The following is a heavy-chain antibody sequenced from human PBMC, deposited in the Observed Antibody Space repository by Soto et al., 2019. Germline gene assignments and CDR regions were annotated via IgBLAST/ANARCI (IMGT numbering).Heavy chain of an antibody. V-gene: IGHV4-31*03. J-gene: IGHJ5*02. CDR1: GAALNSGNYY. Sequence: SETLSLTCSVAGAALNSGNYYWSWIRQVPGKGLEWIGHIYVTGAVDYNPSLRDRITISQDTSEKQFSLNLRLVTAADTAVYYCARLRIATNNYKWFDPWGQGTLVTVSS. CDR2: IYVTGAV. D-gene: IGHD2-21*01. CDR3: ARLRIATNNYKWFDP.